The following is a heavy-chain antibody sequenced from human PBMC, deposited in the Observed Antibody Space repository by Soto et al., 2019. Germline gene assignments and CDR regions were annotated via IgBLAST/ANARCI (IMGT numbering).Heavy chain of an antibody. V-gene: IGHV4-59*01. Sequence: ETLSLTCTVSGGSISSYYWSWIRQPPGKGLEWIGYIYYSGSTNYNPSLKSRVTISVDTSKNQFSLKLSSVTAADTAVYYCATMPPCCSGGSCHARWFDPWGQGTLVTVSS. J-gene: IGHJ5*02. CDR2: IYYSGST. D-gene: IGHD2-15*01. CDR3: ATMPPCCSGGSCHARWFDP. CDR1: GGSISSYY.